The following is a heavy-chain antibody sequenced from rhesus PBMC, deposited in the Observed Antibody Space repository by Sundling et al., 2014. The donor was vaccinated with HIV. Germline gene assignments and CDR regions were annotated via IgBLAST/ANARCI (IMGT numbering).Heavy chain of an antibody. CDR1: GGSISDGSA. Sequence: QVQLQESGPGLVKPSETLSLTCAVSGGSISDGSAWGWIRLPPGKGLEWIGSIYRASGNAYYDPSLKSRVSISTDTSKNQFSLKLSSVTAADTAVYYCAMGGTYYSDSGRLDYWGQGVLVTVSS. V-gene: IGHV4-143*01. J-gene: IGHJ4*01. CDR3: AMGGTYYSDSGRLDY. D-gene: IGHD3-28*01. CDR2: IYRASGNA.